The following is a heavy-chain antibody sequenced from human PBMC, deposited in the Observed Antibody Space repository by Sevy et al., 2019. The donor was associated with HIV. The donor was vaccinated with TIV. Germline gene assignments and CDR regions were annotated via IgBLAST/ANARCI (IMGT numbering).Heavy chain of an antibody. CDR3: ARVSEASRIFDY. CDR2: IYYSGST. CDR1: GGSISSGDYY. V-gene: IGHV4-30-4*01. J-gene: IGHJ4*02. Sequence: SETLSLTCTVSGGSISSGDYYWSWIRQPPGKGLEWIGYIYYSGSTYYNPSLKSRVTISVDTSKNQFSLKLSSVTAADTAVYYCARVSEASRIFDYWGQGTLVTVSS. D-gene: IGHD2-2*01.